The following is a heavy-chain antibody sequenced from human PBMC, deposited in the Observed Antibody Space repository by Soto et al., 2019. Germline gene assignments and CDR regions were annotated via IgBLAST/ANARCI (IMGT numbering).Heavy chain of an antibody. J-gene: IGHJ4*02. D-gene: IGHD1-1*01. CDR3: AKDLELEVFMAEYLDH. CDR1: GFTFSSYA. V-gene: IGHV3-23*01. CDR2: ISGYGGST. Sequence: EVQLLESGGGLVQPGGSLRLSCAASGFTFSSYAMSWVRQAPGKGLEWVSSISGYGGSTYYADSVKGRFTISRDNSKNTLYLQMNSLRAEDTAVYYCAKDLELEVFMAEYLDHWGQGSLVTVSS.